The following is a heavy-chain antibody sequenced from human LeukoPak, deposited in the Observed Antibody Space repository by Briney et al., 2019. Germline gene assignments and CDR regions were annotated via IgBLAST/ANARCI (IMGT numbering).Heavy chain of an antibody. CDR3: ARGYMTDIIEWFDR. CDR1: GYTFLIFG. V-gene: IGHV1-18*01. CDR2: ISPNNGNT. D-gene: IGHD2-21*02. Sequence: ASVKVSCKASGYTFLIFGIRWVRQAPGQGPEWMGWISPNNGNTKYAQNFHGRILLTADTSTSKVYMEFTSLRSDDTALYFCARGYMTDIIEWFDRWGQGTLVTVSS. J-gene: IGHJ5*02.